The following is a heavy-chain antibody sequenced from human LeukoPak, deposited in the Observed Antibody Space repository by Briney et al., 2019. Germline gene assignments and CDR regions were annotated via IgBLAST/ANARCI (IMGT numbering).Heavy chain of an antibody. CDR2: INPSGGST. J-gene: IGHJ5*02. CDR3: ARVAEGLPANWFDP. CDR1: GGTFSSYA. Sequence: ASVKVSCKASGGTFSSYAISWVRQAPGQGLEWMGIINPSGGSTTYAQKFQGRVTMTRDTSTSTVYMELSSLRSEDTAVYYCARVAEGLPANWFDPWGQGTLVTVSS. V-gene: IGHV1-46*01.